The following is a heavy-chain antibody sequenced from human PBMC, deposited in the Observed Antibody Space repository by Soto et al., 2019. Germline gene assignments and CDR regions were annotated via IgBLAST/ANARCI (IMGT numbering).Heavy chain of an antibody. CDR3: ATRKDSSSAGTNYFDY. D-gene: IGHD6-13*01. J-gene: IGHJ4*02. Sequence: AAVKVSCKVSGYTLTELSMHWVRQAPGKGLEWMGGFDPEDGETIYAQKFQGRVTMTEDTSTDTAYMELSSLRSEDTAVYYCATRKDSSSAGTNYFDYWGQGTLVTVSS. CDR1: GYTLTELS. CDR2: FDPEDGET. V-gene: IGHV1-24*01.